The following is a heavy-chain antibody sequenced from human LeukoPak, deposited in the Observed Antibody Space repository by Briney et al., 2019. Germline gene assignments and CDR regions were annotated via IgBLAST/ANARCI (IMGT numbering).Heavy chain of an antibody. Sequence: GGSLRLSCAASGFTFSSFGMSGVRQAPGKGLEWVSAIGGSGGTTYYADSVKGRFTISRDTSKNTLYLQMNSLSAEDTAVYYCAKDKGLSPYYFDYWGQGTLVTVSS. CDR3: AKDKGLSPYYFDY. V-gene: IGHV3-23*01. J-gene: IGHJ4*02. CDR2: IGGSGGTT. CDR1: GFTFSSFG. D-gene: IGHD2/OR15-2a*01.